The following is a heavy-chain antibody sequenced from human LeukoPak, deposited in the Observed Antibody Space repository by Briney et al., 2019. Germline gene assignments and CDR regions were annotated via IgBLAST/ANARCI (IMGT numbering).Heavy chain of an antibody. D-gene: IGHD5-12*01. Sequence: PSETLSLTCTVSGVSISSYYWSWIRQPPGKGLEWIGYISDSGGTDYNPSLKSRVIISVDTSKNQFSLKLSSVAAADTAVYYCARTYSGYDSELDYWGQGTLVTVSS. CDR3: ARTYSGYDSELDY. V-gene: IGHV4-59*12. J-gene: IGHJ4*02. CDR1: GVSISSYY. CDR2: ISDSGGT.